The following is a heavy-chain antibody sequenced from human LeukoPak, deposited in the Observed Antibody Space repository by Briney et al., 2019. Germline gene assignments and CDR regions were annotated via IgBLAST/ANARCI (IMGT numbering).Heavy chain of an antibody. CDR1: GGTFSSYG. V-gene: IGHV1-69*01. Sequence: ASVKVSCKASGGTFSSYGISWVRQAPGQGLEWMGGIIPIFGTADYAQKFQGRVTITADESTSTAYMELSGLRAEDTAVYYCARGPDSSGYNSEYSFEYWGQGTLVTVSS. CDR2: IIPIFGTA. D-gene: IGHD3-22*01. CDR3: ARGPDSSGYNSEYSFEY. J-gene: IGHJ4*02.